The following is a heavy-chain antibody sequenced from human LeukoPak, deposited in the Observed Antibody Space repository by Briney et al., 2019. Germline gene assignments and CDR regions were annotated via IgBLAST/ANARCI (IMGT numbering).Heavy chain of an antibody. CDR3: ARLVVPAAFSYYFDY. V-gene: IGHV1-69*13. J-gene: IGHJ4*02. Sequence: GASVKVSCKASGGTFSSYAISWVRQAPGQGLEWMGGIIPIFGTENYAQKFQGRVTITADESTSTAYMELSSLRSEDTAVYYCARLVVPAAFSYYFDYWGQGTLVTVSS. CDR1: GGTFSSYA. CDR2: IIPIFGTE. D-gene: IGHD2-2*01.